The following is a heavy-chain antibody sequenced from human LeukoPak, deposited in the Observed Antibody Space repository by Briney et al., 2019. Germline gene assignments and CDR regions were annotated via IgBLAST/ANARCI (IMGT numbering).Heavy chain of an antibody. Sequence: SETLSLTCTISGSSITSVSHYWGWIRQPPGEGLEWIGDIYYTGSTYYSPSLRSRVTMSVHTSENQFSLRLNSVTAVDTAVYYCARRWGNIVGVTYEYWGQGTLVTVSS. CDR1: GSSITSVSHY. CDR2: IYYTGST. D-gene: IGHD3-16*01. CDR3: ARRWGNIVGVTYEY. J-gene: IGHJ4*02. V-gene: IGHV4-39*01.